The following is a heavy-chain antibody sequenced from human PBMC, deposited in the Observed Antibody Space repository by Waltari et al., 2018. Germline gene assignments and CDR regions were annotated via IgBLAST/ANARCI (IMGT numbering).Heavy chain of an antibody. J-gene: IGHJ4*02. CDR1: GFTFSSYW. Sequence: EVQLVESGGGLVQPGGSLRLSCAASGFTFSSYWMSWVRQAPGKGLEWGANIKQEGSEKDYVDCVKGRFTISRDNAKNSLYLQMNSLRAEDTAVYYCARMGSSSSSYWGQGTLVTVSS. CDR2: IKQEGSEK. V-gene: IGHV3-7*01. D-gene: IGHD6-6*01. CDR3: ARMGSSSSSY.